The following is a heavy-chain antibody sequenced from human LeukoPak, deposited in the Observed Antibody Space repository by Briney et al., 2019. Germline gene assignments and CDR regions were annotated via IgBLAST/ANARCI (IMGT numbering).Heavy chain of an antibody. CDR3: ARSTGTEYFDY. J-gene: IGHJ4*02. CDR1: GGTFSSYA. V-gene: IGHV1-2*04. CDR2: INPNSGGT. D-gene: IGHD1-1*01. Sequence: ASVKVSCKASGGTFSSYAISWVRQAPGQGLEWMGWINPNSGGTNYAQKFQGWVTMTRDTSISTACMELSRLRSDDTAVYYCARSTGTEYFDYWGQGTLVTVSS.